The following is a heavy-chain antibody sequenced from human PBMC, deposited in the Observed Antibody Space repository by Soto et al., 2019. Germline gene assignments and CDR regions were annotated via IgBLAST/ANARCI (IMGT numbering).Heavy chain of an antibody. CDR1: GLTISSYT. J-gene: IGHJ5*02. Sequence: PGGSLRLSCEASGLTISSYTINCVRHSPFMGLEWVSSISSSSTYMYYADSVKGRFTISRDNAKNSLYLQMNSLRAEDTAIYYCARDLGVTTVTNPWFDPWGQGSLVTVSS. CDR3: ARDLGVTTVTNPWFDP. CDR2: ISSSSTYM. D-gene: IGHD4-4*01. V-gene: IGHV3-21*01.